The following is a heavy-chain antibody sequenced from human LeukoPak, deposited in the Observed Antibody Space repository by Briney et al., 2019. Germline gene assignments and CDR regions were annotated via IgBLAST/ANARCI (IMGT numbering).Heavy chain of an antibody. Sequence: ASVKVSSKASGYTFTSYDFNWVRQAHAQGIEWMGWMNPNSGNTGYAQRFQGRVTMPRNTSISTAYMELRSLRSEDRAVYYCARSVDITRVRRVKGDYFDYWGQGTLVTVSS. V-gene: IGHV1-8*01. D-gene: IGHD3-10*01. CDR2: MNPNSGNT. J-gene: IGHJ4*02. CDR3: ARSVDITRVRRVKGDYFDY. CDR1: GYTFTSYD.